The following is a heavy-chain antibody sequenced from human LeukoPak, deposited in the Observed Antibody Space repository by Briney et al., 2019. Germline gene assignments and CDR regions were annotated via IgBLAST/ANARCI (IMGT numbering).Heavy chain of an antibody. D-gene: IGHD3-22*01. V-gene: IGHV4-4*07. Sequence: PSETLSLTCTVSGGSITVYYWNWLPQPAGQGLEWRVRVYSSGVGNSNPSLTSQVTMSVDTSKNQFSLKLTSLSAADTAVYYCAREEFLHEIDSSGYFVYWGKGTLVTVSS. J-gene: IGHJ4*02. CDR1: GGSITVYY. CDR2: VYSSGVG. CDR3: AREEFLHEIDSSGYFVY.